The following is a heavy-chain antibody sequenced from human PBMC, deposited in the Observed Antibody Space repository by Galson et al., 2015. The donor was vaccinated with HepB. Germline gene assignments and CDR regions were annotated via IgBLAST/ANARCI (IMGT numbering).Heavy chain of an antibody. J-gene: IGHJ3*02. D-gene: IGHD2-2*01. CDR1: GFTFSYYG. CDR3: YQLGTFDI. V-gene: IGHV3-30*03. Sequence: SLRLSCAASGFTFSYYGMHWVRQAPGRGLEWVALISHDANSKYYADSVKGRFTISRDNSKNTLYLQMNSLRAEDTAVYYCYQLGTFDIWGQGTMVTVSS. CDR2: ISHDANSK.